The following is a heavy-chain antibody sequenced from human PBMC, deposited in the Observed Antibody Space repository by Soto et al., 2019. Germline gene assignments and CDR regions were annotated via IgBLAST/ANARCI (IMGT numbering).Heavy chain of an antibody. D-gene: IGHD3-22*01. J-gene: IGHJ4*02. CDR2: IIPILGTA. CDR3: AREPPYYDSSGYYYGRYFDY. Sequence: SVKVSCKASGGTFSSYAISWVRQAPGQGLEWMGGIIPILGTANHEQKFEGRVTITADESTGTTYMELNSLRSEDTAVYYCAREPPYYDSSGYYYGRYFDYWGQGTLVTVSS. V-gene: IGHV1-69*13. CDR1: GGTFSSYA.